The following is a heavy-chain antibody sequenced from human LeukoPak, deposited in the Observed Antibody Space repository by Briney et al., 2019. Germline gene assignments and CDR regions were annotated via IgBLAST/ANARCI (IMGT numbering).Heavy chain of an antibody. CDR2: ISHDGSSK. CDR3: AKSSVGSILSRFDP. Sequence: PGWSLRLSCAASGFIFSNYAMHWVRQAPGKGLEWVAVISHDGSSKYFADSVKGRFTISRDNSRNTLYLQMNSLRAEDTAVYYCAKSSVGSILSRFDPWGQGTLVTVSS. J-gene: IGHJ5*02. D-gene: IGHD3-10*01. V-gene: IGHV3-30*18. CDR1: GFIFSNYA.